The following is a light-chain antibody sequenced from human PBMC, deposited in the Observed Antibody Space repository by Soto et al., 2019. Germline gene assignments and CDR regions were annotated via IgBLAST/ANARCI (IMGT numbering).Light chain of an antibody. J-gene: IGKJ5*01. Sequence: DIQLTQSQSYLCASEGDRFTITCRASEGIRNVLGWYQQKPGKAPKRLIFAASSLQSGVPSRFSGSGSGTDFTLTISSLQPEDFATYYCLQYKNSPITFGQGTRLEI. CDR1: EGIRNV. CDR3: LQYKNSPIT. CDR2: AAS. V-gene: IGKV1-17*01.